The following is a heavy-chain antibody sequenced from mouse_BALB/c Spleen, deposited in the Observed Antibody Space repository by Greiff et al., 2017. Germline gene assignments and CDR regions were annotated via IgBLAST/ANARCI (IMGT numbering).Heavy chain of an antibody. J-gene: IGHJ4*01. Sequence: VQLQQSGAELVRPGASVTLSCKASGYTFTDYEMHWVKQTPVHGLEWIGAIDPETGGTAYNQKFKGKATLTADKSSSTAYMELRSLTSEDSAVYYCTREEGYAMDDWGQGTSVTVSS. V-gene: IGHV1-15*01. CDR2: IDPETGGT. CDR1: GYTFTDYE. CDR3: TREEGYAMDD.